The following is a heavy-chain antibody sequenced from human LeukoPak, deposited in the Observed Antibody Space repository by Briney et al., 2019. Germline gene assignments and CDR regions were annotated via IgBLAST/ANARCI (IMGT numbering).Heavy chain of an antibody. CDR3: ARDRYCSSTSCFDPGYYYGMDV. D-gene: IGHD2-2*01. CDR2: INLNSGRT. Sequence: GASVKVSCKASGYTFTGYYMHWVRQAPGQGLEWMGWINLNSGRTNYAQKFQGRVTMTRDTSISTAYMELSRLRSDDTAVYYCARDRYCSSTSCFDPGYYYGMDVWGQGTTVTVSS. J-gene: IGHJ6*02. V-gene: IGHV1-2*02. CDR1: GYTFTGYY.